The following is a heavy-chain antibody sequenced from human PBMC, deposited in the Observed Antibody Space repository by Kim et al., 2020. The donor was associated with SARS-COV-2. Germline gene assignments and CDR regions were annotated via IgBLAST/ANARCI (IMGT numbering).Heavy chain of an antibody. J-gene: IGHJ2*01. V-gene: IGHV4-4*02. Sequence: SLTSRVTMSVDKSKNQFSLKLSSVTAADTAVYYCARARRYSSSWYWYFDLWGRGTLVTVSS. CDR3: ARARRYSSSWYWYFDL. D-gene: IGHD6-13*01.